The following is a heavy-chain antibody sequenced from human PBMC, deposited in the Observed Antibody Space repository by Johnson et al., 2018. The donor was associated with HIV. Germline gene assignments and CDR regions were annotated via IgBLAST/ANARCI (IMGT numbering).Heavy chain of an antibody. V-gene: IGHV3-66*02. Sequence: VQLVESGGGLVQPGGSLRLSCVVSGFNVSSNYMSWVRQAPGKGLEWVSGISWNSGSIGYADSVKGRFTISRDRSKNTLYLQMNSLRAEDTAVYYCASNVEGRDGYNVGDDAFDIWGQGTMVTVSS. CDR3: ASNVEGRDGYNVGDDAFDI. D-gene: IGHD5-24*01. J-gene: IGHJ3*02. CDR2: SWNSGSI. CDR1: GFNVSSNY.